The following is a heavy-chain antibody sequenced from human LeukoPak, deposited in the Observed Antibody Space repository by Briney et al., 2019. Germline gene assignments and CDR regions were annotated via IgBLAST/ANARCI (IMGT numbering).Heavy chain of an antibody. CDR2: LQPNSGGT. V-gene: IGHV1-2*02. CDR3: ARAGDIASLPGPTGY. Sequence: GASVKVYCKASGYTFTDYYIHWMRQAPGQGLQWMGWLQPNSGGTDNAQKFQGRVTMTRDTSISTAYMELTRLTPDDTAVYYCARAGDIASLPGPTGYWGQGTLATVSS. J-gene: IGHJ4*02. D-gene: IGHD6-6*01. CDR1: GYTFTDYY.